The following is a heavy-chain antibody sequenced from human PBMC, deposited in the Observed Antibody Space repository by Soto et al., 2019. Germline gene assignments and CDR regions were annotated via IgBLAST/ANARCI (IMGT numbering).Heavy chain of an antibody. Sequence: QVQLVQSGAEVKKPGSSVKVSCKASGGTFSSYTISWVRQACGQGLEWMGRIIPILGIANYAQKFQGRVTIIADKSTSTAYMELSSLRSEDTAVYYCASLMSSGYYYGMDVWGQGTTVTVSS. V-gene: IGHV1-69*02. CDR2: IIPILGIA. J-gene: IGHJ6*02. CDR3: ASLMSSGYYYGMDV. CDR1: GGTFSSYT. D-gene: IGHD3-10*01.